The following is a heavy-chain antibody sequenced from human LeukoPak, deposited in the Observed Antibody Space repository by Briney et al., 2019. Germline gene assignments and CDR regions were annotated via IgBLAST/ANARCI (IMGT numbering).Heavy chain of an antibody. CDR2: IYSGGST. D-gene: IGHD3-10*01. V-gene: IGHV3-53*01. CDR3: ARDAPQLQVRGAFA. J-gene: IGHJ5*02. CDR1: GFTVSSNY. Sequence: GGSLRLFCAASGFTVSSNYMSWVRQAPGKGLEWVSVIYSGGSTYYADYVKGRFTISSDNSKNTLYLQMNSLRAEDTAVYYCARDAPQLQVRGAFAWGQGTLVTVSS.